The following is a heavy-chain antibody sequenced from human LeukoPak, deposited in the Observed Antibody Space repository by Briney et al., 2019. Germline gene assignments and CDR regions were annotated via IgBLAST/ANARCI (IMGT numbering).Heavy chain of an antibody. D-gene: IGHD6-13*01. V-gene: IGHV4-39*01. CDR3: ARGRYSSSWYAFDI. Sequence: SETLSLTCTVSGASISSGDYYWSWIRQPPGKGLEWIGSIYYSGSTYYNPSLKSRVTISVDTSKDQFSLKLSSVTAADTAVYYCARGRYSSSWYAFDIWGQGTMVTVSS. J-gene: IGHJ3*02. CDR2: IYYSGST. CDR1: GASISSGDYY.